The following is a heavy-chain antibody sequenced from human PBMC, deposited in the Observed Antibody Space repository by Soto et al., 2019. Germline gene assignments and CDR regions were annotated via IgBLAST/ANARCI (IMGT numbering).Heavy chain of an antibody. V-gene: IGHV3-33*01. CDR2: IWYDGGNK. Sequence: QVQLVEAGGGVVQPGRSLRLSCAASGFTFSNYGMHWDRQAPGKGLEWVAVIWYDGGNKYSADSVKGRFTISRDNSKSRLCLQKNSLRAEDTAVYYCARAHDGRGSGGMDVWGQGTTVIVSS. CDR3: ARAHDGRGSGGMDV. D-gene: IGHD3-10*01. J-gene: IGHJ6*02. CDR1: GFTFSNYG.